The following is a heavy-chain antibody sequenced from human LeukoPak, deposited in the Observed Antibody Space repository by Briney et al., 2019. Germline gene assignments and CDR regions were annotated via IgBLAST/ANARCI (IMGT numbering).Heavy chain of an antibody. D-gene: IGHD3-16*01. CDR3: ARSRWGDY. Sequence: GGSLRLSCAASGFTFSSYAMHWVRQAPGKGLEWVAVISHDGSNKYYADSVKGRFTISRDSSKNTLYLQMNSLRAEDTAVYYCARSRWGDYWGQGTLVTVSS. CDR2: ISHDGSNK. CDR1: GFTFSSYA. J-gene: IGHJ4*02. V-gene: IGHV3-30-3*01.